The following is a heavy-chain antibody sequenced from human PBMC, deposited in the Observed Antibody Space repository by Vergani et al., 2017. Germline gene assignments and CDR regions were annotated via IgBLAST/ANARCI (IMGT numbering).Heavy chain of an antibody. CDR2: ISWNSGSI. Sequence: EVQLLESGGGLVQPGGSLRLSCAASGFTFDEYAMHWVRQAPGKGLEWVSGISWNSGSIGYADSVKGRFTISRDNAKNSLYLQMNSLRAEDTALYYCAEPQGTSAYYYGGFDYWGQGILVTVSS. CDR3: AEPQGTSAYYYGGFDY. D-gene: IGHD3-22*01. CDR1: GFTFDEYA. J-gene: IGHJ4*02. V-gene: IGHV3-9*01.